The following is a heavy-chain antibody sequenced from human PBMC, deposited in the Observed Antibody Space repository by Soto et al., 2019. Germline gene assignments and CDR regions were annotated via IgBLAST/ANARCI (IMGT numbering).Heavy chain of an antibody. CDR1: GYSFSEFR. Sequence: QVQLVQSGAEVKKPGASVKVSCKTSGYSFSEFRMHWVRQAPGQGLEWMGWVNPINGNTNYAQDFQGRVTMTRDASTKTVYMELSSLTSDDTSTVYWARENWHFDYWGQGTLITVSS. CDR3: ARENWHFDY. J-gene: IGHJ4*02. CDR2: VNPINGNT. V-gene: IGHV1-2*02.